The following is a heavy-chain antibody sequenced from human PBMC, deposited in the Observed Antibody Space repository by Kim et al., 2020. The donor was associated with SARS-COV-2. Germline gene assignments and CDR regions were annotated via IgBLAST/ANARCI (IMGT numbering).Heavy chain of an antibody. Sequence: STTYERNFRGRVTMTRDPSTGTAYMELSSLRSEDTAVYYCARVHYGGAFDYWGQGTLVTVSS. D-gene: IGHD4-17*01. CDR3: ARVHYGGAFDY. V-gene: IGHV1-46*01. CDR2: ST. J-gene: IGHJ4*02.